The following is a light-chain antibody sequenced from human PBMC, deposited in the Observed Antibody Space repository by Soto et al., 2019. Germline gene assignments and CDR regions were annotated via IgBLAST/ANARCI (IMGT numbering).Light chain of an antibody. CDR3: QQRTNGPLT. J-gene: IGKJ4*02. CDR2: DAS. Sequence: EIVLTQYPVTLSLSPGERASLSCRASQSVTTFLAWYQQKPGQAPRLLIYDASKMATGIPARFSGSGSGTDFTLTISSLEPEDFAVYYCQQRTNGPLTVGGGTKVEIK. CDR1: QSVTTF. V-gene: IGKV3-11*01.